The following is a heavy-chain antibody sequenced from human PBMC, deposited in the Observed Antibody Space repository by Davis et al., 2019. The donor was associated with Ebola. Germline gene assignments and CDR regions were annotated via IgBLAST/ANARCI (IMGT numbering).Heavy chain of an antibody. J-gene: IGHJ4*02. CDR3: ANLYGVSFFDS. CDR1: GASISSHH. V-gene: IGHV4-59*11. CDR2: IYSSGST. Sequence: GSLRLSCTVSGASISSHHWSWIRQPPGKGLEWIGYIYSSGSTDYNPSLKSRVTISLDTSKNQFSLRLSSVTAADTAIYYCANLYGVSFFDSWGQGTLVTVSS. D-gene: IGHD4-17*01.